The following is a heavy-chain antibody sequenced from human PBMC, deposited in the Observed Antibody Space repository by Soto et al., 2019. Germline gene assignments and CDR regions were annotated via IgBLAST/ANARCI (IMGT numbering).Heavy chain of an antibody. CDR3: ARGDIVVVPAARVYFDY. Sequence: QVQLQQWGAGLLKPSETLSLTCAVYGGAFSGYYWSWIRQPPGKGLEWIGEINHSGSTNYNPSLKRRVTRSVDTSKNQFALKLSSVTAADTAVYYCARGDIVVVPAARVYFDYWGKGTLVTVSS. V-gene: IGHV4-34*01. CDR2: INHSGST. D-gene: IGHD2-2*01. CDR1: GGAFSGYY. J-gene: IGHJ4*02.